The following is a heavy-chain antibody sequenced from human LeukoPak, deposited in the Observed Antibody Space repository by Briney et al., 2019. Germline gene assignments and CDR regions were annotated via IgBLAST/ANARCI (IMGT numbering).Heavy chain of an antibody. J-gene: IGHJ4*02. V-gene: IGHV3-23*01. Sequence: GGSLRLSCAASGFTFSSYAMSWVRQAPGKGLEWVSAISGSGGSTYYADSVKGRFTISRDNSKNTLYLQMNSLRAEDTAVYYCAILVLVNIVVVPEDYWGQGTLVTVSS. CDR2: ISGSGGST. CDR1: GFTFSSYA. CDR3: AILVLVNIVVVPEDY. D-gene: IGHD2-2*01.